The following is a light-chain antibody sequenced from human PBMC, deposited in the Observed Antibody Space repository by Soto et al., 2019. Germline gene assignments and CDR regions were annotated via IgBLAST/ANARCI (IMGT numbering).Light chain of an antibody. CDR2: DAS. CDR3: QQYNRYSLT. Sequence: DIQMTQSPSTLSASVGDRVTITCRASQSISSWLAWYQQKPGKAPKLLIYDASSLESGVPSRFSGSGSDKEFTFTFNYLQPDDFATYHCQQYNRYSLTFGGGTKVDIK. J-gene: IGKJ4*01. V-gene: IGKV1-5*01. CDR1: QSISSW.